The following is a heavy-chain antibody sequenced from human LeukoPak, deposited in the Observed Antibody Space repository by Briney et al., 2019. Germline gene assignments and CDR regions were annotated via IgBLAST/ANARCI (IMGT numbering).Heavy chain of an antibody. CDR3: ARDIRWDSSDYYYIGFDY. CDR1: GFTFSSYW. D-gene: IGHD3-22*01. V-gene: IGHV3-74*01. CDR2: IKSDGSS. Sequence: GGSLRPSCAASGFTFSSYWMHWVRQAPGKGLVWVSRIKSDGSSIYADSVKGRFIISRDNAKSSLYLQMNSLRAEDTAVYYCARDIRWDSSDYYYIGFDYWGQGTLVTVSS. J-gene: IGHJ4*02.